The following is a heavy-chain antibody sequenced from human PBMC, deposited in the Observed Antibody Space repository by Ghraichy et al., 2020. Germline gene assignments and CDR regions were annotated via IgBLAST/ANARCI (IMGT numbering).Heavy chain of an antibody. V-gene: IGHV3-15*01. D-gene: IGHD3-3*01. CDR2: IKSKTDGGTT. CDR1: GFTFSNAW. J-gene: IGHJ4*02. CDR3: TTDGITIFGVVTNFDY. Sequence: LSLTCAASGFTFSNAWMSWVRQAPGKGLEWVGRIKSKTDGGTTDYAAPVKGRFTISRDDSKNTLYLQMNSLKTEDTAVYYCTTDGITIFGVVTNFDYWGQGTLVTVSS.